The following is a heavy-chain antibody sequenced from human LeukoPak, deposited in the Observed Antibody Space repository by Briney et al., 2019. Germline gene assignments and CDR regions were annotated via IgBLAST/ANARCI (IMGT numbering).Heavy chain of an antibody. CDR3: ARAVGTTTTLFDY. J-gene: IGHJ4*02. CDR1: GGSFSGYY. V-gene: IGHV4-34*01. D-gene: IGHD1-26*01. Sequence: SETLSLTCAVYGGSFSGYYWSWIRQPPGKGLEWIGSIYHSGSTYYNPSLKSRVTISVDTSENQFSLKVTSVTAADTAVYYCARAVGTTTTLFDYWGQGTLVTVSS. CDR2: IYHSGST.